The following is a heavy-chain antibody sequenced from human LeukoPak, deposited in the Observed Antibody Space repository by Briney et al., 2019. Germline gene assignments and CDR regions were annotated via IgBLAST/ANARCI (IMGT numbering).Heavy chain of an antibody. V-gene: IGHV3-30*02. D-gene: IGHD3-22*01. J-gene: IGHJ4*02. CDR2: IRYDGSNK. CDR1: GFTFSSYG. Sequence: PGGSLRLSCAASGFTFSSYGMHWVRQAPGKGLEWVAFIRYDGSNKYYADSVKGRFTISRDNSKNTLYLQMNSPRAEDTAVYYCAKGPGRGITMIVDYWGQGTLVTVSS. CDR3: AKGPGRGITMIVDY.